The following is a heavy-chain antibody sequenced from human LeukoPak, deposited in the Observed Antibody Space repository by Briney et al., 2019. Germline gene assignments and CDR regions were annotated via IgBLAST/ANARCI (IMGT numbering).Heavy chain of an antibody. CDR2: IYYSGST. CDR3: ARDGNYYDSSGYYSRFDY. CDR1: GGSISSSSYY. V-gene: IGHV4-39*06. J-gene: IGHJ4*02. Sequence: SETLSLTCTVSGGSISSSSYYWGWIRRPPGKGLEWIGSIYYSGSTYYNPSLKSRVTISVDTSKNQFPLKLSSVTAADTAVYYCARDGNYYDSSGYYSRFDYWGQGTLVTVSS. D-gene: IGHD3-22*01.